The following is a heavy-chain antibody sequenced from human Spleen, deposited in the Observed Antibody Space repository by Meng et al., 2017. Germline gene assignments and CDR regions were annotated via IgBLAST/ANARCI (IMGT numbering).Heavy chain of an antibody. CDR3: TRYYDNSGYAY. J-gene: IGHJ4*01. Sequence: VQLVESGGGVVQPGRSLRLSCAASGFTFSGSAIHWVRQASGKGLEWVGRIRSKANSHATAYGASMKGRFNISRDDSKSTAYLQMNSLKTEDTAVYYCTRYYDNSGYAYWGHGTLVTVSS. V-gene: IGHV3-73*01. CDR1: GFTFSGSA. CDR2: IRSKANSHAT. D-gene: IGHD3-22*01.